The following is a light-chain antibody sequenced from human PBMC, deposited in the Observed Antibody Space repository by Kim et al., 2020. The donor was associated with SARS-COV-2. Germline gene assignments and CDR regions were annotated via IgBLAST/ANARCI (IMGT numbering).Light chain of an antibody. CDR1: QSVSSN. J-gene: IGKJ4*01. V-gene: IGKV3-15*01. CDR3: QQYNNWSLT. Sequence: VSPGERATLSCRARQSVSSNLAWYQQKPGQAPRLLIYGASTRATGIPARFSGSGSGTEFTLTISSLQSEDFAVYYCQQYNNWSLTFGGGTKVDIK. CDR2: GAS.